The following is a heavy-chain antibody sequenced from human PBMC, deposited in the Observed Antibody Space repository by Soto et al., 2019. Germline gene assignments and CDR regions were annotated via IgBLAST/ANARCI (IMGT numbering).Heavy chain of an antibody. V-gene: IGHV1-69*02. CDR2: IIPILGIA. Sequence: ASVKVSCKASGGTFSSYTISWVRQAPGQGLEWMGRIIPILGIANYAQKFQGRVTITADKSTSTAYMELSSLRSEDTAVYYCAGGSYDILTGPVDWFDPWGQGTLVTVSS. J-gene: IGHJ5*02. CDR1: GGTFSSYT. CDR3: AGGSYDILTGPVDWFDP. D-gene: IGHD3-9*01.